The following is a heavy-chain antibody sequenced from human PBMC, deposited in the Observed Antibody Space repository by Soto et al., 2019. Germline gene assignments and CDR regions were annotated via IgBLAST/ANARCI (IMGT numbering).Heavy chain of an antibody. D-gene: IGHD1-1*01. V-gene: IGHV5-10-1*01. CDR2: IDPSDSYT. CDR3: ARFPARAPQLERRWFDP. J-gene: IGHJ5*02. CDR1: GYSFTSYW. Sequence: PGESLKISCKGSGYSFTSYWISWVRQMPGKGLEWMGRIDPSDSYTNYSPSFQGHVTISADKSISTAYLQWSSLKASDTAMYYCARFPARAPQLERRWFDPWGQGTLVTVSS.